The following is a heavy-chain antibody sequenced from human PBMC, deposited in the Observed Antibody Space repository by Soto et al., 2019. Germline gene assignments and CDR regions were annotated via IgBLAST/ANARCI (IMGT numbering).Heavy chain of an antibody. CDR3: ARDRATFDY. V-gene: IGHV3-23*01. J-gene: IGHJ4*02. CDR2: ISGSGSNT. CDR1: GFTFTSYA. D-gene: IGHD1-26*01. Sequence: PGGSLRLSXAASGFTFTSYAMSWVRLTPGKGLEWVSAISGSGSNTFYADSVRGRFTISRDNSKNTVFLQMSNLRAEDTAVYFCARDRATFDYWGQGTRVTVSS.